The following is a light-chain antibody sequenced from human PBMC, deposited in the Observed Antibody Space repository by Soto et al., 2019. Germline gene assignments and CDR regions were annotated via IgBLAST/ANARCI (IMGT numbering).Light chain of an antibody. V-gene: IGKV3-11*01. J-gene: IGKJ1*01. CDR3: QQHSHWPPWT. CDR1: ENVRTF. CDR2: GAS. Sequence: EVVLTQSPATLSLSPGERATLSCRASENVRTFVDWYQQKPGQAPRLLIYGASNRATGIPARLSGSRAGTDFTLTISNREPEDFAVYYCQQHSHWPPWTFGQGTRVEI.